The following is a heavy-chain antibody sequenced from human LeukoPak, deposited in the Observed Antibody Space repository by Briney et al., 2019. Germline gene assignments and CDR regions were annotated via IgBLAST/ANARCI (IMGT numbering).Heavy chain of an antibody. CDR1: GFTFSSYS. CDR3: ARGSRSSSWGGGAFDI. V-gene: IGHV3-30*03. J-gene: IGHJ3*02. Sequence: GGSLRLSCAASGFTFSSYSMNWVRQAPGKGLEWVAVISDDGVNKYFAESVKGRFTISRDNSKKTLYLQMNSLRVEDTAIYYCARGSRSSSWGGGAFDIWGQGTAVTVSS. D-gene: IGHD6-6*01. CDR2: ISDDGVNK.